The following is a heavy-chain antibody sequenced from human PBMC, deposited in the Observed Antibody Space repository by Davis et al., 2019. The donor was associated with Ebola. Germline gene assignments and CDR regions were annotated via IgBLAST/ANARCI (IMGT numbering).Heavy chain of an antibody. CDR1: GFSPSTSGMR. Sequence: SGPTLVKPTPTLTLTCTFSGFSPSTSGMRVSWIRQPPGKALEWPAHIDWDDDKYYSTSLKTRLTISKDTSKNQVVLTMTNIDPVDTATYYCARVPYYDFWSGYFDYWGQGTLVTVSS. V-gene: IGHV2-70*01. J-gene: IGHJ4*02. D-gene: IGHD3-3*01. CDR3: ARVPYYDFWSGYFDY. CDR2: IDWDDDK.